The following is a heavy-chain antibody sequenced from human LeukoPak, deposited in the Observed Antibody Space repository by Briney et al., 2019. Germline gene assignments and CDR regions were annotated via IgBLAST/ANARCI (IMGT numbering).Heavy chain of an antibody. V-gene: IGHV3-11*04. D-gene: IGHD1-7*01. CDR2: MSSSGSTI. CDR1: GFTFSDYY. Sequence: GGSLRLSCAASGFTFSDYYMSWIRQAPGKGLEWVSYMSSSGSTIYYADSVKGRFTISRDNAKNSLYLQMNSLRAEDTAIYYCAREDDWNYEDYWGQGTLVTVSS. J-gene: IGHJ4*02. CDR3: AREDDWNYEDY.